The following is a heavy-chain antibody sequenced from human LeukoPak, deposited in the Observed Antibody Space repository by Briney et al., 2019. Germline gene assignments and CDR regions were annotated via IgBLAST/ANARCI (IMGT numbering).Heavy chain of an antibody. CDR1: GFTFDDYA. Sequence: PGGSLRLSCVASGFTFDDYAMHWVRQAPGKGLEWVSGISCNSGSIGYADSVKGRFTISRDNAKNTLYLQMNSLRAEDTAVYYCASGFIVVYYWGQGTLVTVSS. D-gene: IGHD2-15*01. CDR3: ASGFIVVYY. J-gene: IGHJ4*02. CDR2: ISCNSGSI. V-gene: IGHV3-9*01.